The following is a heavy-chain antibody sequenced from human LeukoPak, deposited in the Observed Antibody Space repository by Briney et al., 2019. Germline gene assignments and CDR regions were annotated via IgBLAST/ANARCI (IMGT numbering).Heavy chain of an antibody. CDR3: GKYSGTGEDTAMVVDY. Sequence: GGSLRLSCAASGFTFSTYAMSWVRQAPGKGLEWVSAISGSGSSTYYADSVKGRFTISRDNSKNTLYLQMNSLRAEDTAVYYCGKYSGTGEDTAMVVDYWGQGTLVTVSS. V-gene: IGHV3-23*01. J-gene: IGHJ4*02. D-gene: IGHD5-18*01. CDR2: ISGSGSST. CDR1: GFTFSTYA.